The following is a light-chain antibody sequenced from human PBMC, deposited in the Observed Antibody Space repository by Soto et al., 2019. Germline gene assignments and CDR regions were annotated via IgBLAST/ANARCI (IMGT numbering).Light chain of an antibody. Sequence: EIWLTQSPATLSLSPGEGATLSCRASQIFGGGYIAWYQQKPGQAPRLLMSGASTRAAGTPDRFSGFASGRDFTLTISRLEPGDFAVYYCQQYLSSPISFGGGT. V-gene: IGKV3-20*01. CDR3: QQYLSSPIS. CDR2: GAS. CDR1: QIFGGGY. J-gene: IGKJ4*01.